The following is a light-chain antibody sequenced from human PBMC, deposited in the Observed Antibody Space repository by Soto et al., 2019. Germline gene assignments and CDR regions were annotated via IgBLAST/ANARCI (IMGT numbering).Light chain of an antibody. J-gene: IGKJ4*01. CDR2: DAS. CDR1: QSVSSY. V-gene: IGKV3-11*01. Sequence: EIVLTQSPATLSLSPGERATLSCRASQSVSSYLAWYQQKPGQAPRLLIYDASNRATGIPARFSGSGSGTVFTLTISSLEPEDFAVYYCQQRSNWPTALTFGGGTKVEIK. CDR3: QQRSNWPTALT.